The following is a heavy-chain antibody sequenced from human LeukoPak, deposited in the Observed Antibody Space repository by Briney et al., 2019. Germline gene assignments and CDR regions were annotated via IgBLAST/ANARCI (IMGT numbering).Heavy chain of an antibody. CDR3: ARWGDGYNSYYYGMDV. CDR2: ISGSSSYI. Sequence: PGGSLRLSCAASGFTFSSYSMNWVRQAPGKGLEWVSSISGSSSYIYYADSVKGRFTISRDNAKNSLYLQMNSLRAEDTAVYYCARWGDGYNSYYYGMDVWGQGTTVTVSS. V-gene: IGHV3-21*01. CDR1: GFTFSSYS. J-gene: IGHJ6*02. D-gene: IGHD1-1*01.